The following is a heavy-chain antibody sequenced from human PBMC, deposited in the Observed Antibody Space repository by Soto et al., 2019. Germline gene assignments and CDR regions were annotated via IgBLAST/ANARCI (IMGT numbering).Heavy chain of an antibody. Sequence: EVQLLESGGGLVQPGGSLRLSCAASGFSFSSYAMTWVRQAPGKGLEWVSAISGSGSITYYAGSVKGRFTISRDNSKNKLDLQMNSLSAEDTAVYYCAKDIRGLRGAYYFDNWGQGILVTVSS. CDR1: GFSFSSYA. D-gene: IGHD3-10*01. CDR3: AKDIRGLRGAYYFDN. V-gene: IGHV3-23*01. J-gene: IGHJ4*02. CDR2: ISGSGSIT.